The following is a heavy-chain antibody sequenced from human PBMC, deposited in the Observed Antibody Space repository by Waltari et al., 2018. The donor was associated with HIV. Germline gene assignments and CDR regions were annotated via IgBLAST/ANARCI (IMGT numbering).Heavy chain of an antibody. V-gene: IGHV4-59*01. Sequence: QVQLQESGPGLVKPSETLSLTCTVSGGSISSYYWSWIRQPPGKGLEWIGYIYYSGSTNYNPSLKSRVTISVDTSTNQFSLKLSSVTAADTTVYYCARDRDFWSGHYYYYGMDVWGQGTTVTVSS. CDR1: GGSISSYY. CDR2: IYYSGST. J-gene: IGHJ6*02. CDR3: ARDRDFWSGHYYYYGMDV. D-gene: IGHD3-3*01.